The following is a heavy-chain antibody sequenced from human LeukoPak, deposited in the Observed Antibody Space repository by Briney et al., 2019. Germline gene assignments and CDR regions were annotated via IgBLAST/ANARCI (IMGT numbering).Heavy chain of an antibody. Sequence: GGSLRLSCVASGFSVSSNYMSWVRQAPGKGLQWVSLIYSGGSTYYADSVKGRFAISRDNSENTLYLQMNSLRGEDTAVYYCARTRNYLYGMDVWGQGTTVTVSS. D-gene: IGHD5-24*01. CDR2: IYSGGST. J-gene: IGHJ6*02. CDR3: ARTRNYLYGMDV. V-gene: IGHV3-53*01. CDR1: GFSVSSNY.